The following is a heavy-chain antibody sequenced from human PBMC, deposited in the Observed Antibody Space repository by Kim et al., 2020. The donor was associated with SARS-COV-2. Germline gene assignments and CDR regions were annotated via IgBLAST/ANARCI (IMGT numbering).Heavy chain of an antibody. Sequence: SVKVSCKASGGTFSSYAISWVRQAPGQGLEWMGGIIPIFGTANYAQKFQGRVTITADESTSTAYMELSSLRSEDTAVYYCARERGSPGGDYYYYYGMDVWGQGTTVTVSS. J-gene: IGHJ6*02. CDR1: GGTFSSYA. CDR3: ARERGSPGGDYYYYYGMDV. D-gene: IGHD3-16*01. CDR2: IIPIFGTA. V-gene: IGHV1-69*13.